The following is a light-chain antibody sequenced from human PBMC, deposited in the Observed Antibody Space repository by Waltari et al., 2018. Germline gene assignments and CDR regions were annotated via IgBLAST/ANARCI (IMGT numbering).Light chain of an antibody. CDR2: GAS. V-gene: IGKV1-6*01. CDR3: LQDDSYPRT. CDR1: QDIGNE. J-gene: IGKJ1*01. Sequence: AIQMTQSPSSLYASVGDRVTITCRASQDIGNELGWYQQTPGKAPKLLIYGASSLQSGVPSRFSGGGSGTDFTLTISSLQPEDFATYYCLQDDSYPRTFGQGTKVEIK.